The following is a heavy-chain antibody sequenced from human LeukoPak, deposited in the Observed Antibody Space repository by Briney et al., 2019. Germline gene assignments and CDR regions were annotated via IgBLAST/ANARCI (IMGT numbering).Heavy chain of an antibody. D-gene: IGHD2-2*03. Sequence: GASVKVSCKASGYTFTSYGISWVRQAPGQGLEWMGWISAYNGNTNYAQKLQDRVTMTTDTSTSTAYMELRSLRSDDTAVYYCARGDGYCSSTSCPHWFDPWGQGTLVTVSS. CDR2: ISAYNGNT. V-gene: IGHV1-18*01. CDR3: ARGDGYCSSTSCPHWFDP. CDR1: GYTFTSYG. J-gene: IGHJ5*02.